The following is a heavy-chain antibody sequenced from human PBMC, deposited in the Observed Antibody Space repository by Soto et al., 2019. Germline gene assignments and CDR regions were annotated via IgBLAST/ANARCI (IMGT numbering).Heavy chain of an antibody. CDR3: ARDPPHPYDFCSGSGFDY. Sequence: GGSLRLSCAASGFTFSSYEMNWVRQAPGKGLEWVSYISSSGSTIYYADSVKGRFTISRDNAKNSLYLQMNSLRAEDTAVYYCARDPPHPYDFCSGSGFDYWGQGTLVTVSS. V-gene: IGHV3-48*03. CDR2: ISSSGSTI. D-gene: IGHD3-3*01. CDR1: GFTFSSYE. J-gene: IGHJ4*02.